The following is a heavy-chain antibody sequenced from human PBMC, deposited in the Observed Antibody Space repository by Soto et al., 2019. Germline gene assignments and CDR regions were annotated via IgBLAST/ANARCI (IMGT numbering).Heavy chain of an antibody. CDR3: ARVKKGLWLVPY. D-gene: IGHD6-19*01. V-gene: IGHV1-8*01. J-gene: IGHJ4*02. CDR2: MNPNSGNT. Sequence: ASVKVSCKASGYTFTSYDINWGRQATGQGLEWMGWMNPNSGNTGYAQKFQGRVTMTRNTSISTAYMELSSLRSEDTAVYYCARVKKGLWLVPYWGQGTLVTVSS. CDR1: GYTFTSYD.